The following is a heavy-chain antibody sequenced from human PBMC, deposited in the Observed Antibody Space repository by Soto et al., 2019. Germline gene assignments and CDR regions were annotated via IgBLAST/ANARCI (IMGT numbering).Heavy chain of an antibody. D-gene: IGHD3-3*01. CDR1: GFTFDSYA. Sequence: EVKLLESGGGLAQPGGSLRLSCVGSGFTFDSYAISWVRQAPGQGLQWISAISGNGAGTDYAHSVKGRFTISRDNSKNTVHLQMNSLRAEDTALYYCAKDTVGGYSFWSGDYSDGLDVWGQGTMVTVSS. CDR3: AKDTVGGYSFWSGDYSDGLDV. J-gene: IGHJ3*01. V-gene: IGHV3-23*01. CDR2: ISGNGAGT.